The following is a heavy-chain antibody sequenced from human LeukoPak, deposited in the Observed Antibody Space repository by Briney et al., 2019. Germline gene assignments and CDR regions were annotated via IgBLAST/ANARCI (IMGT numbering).Heavy chain of an antibody. Sequence: GGSLRLSCAASGFTFSSYAMHWVRQAPGKGLEWVSGISSSGESTYYADSVKGRFTISGDNSKNTLYLQMNSLRAEDTAVYYCATSGGVYTYGPLDYWGQGTLVTVSS. V-gene: IGHV3-23*01. J-gene: IGHJ4*02. CDR2: ISSSGEST. CDR1: GFTFSSYA. D-gene: IGHD5-18*01. CDR3: ATSGGVYTYGPLDY.